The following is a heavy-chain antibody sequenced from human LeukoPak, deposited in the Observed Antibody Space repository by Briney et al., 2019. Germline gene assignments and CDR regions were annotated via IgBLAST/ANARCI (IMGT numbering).Heavy chain of an antibody. V-gene: IGHV1-3*03. D-gene: IGHD6-19*01. CDR3: ARGGKQWRGGNYFDS. Sequence: ASVKVSCKAPGYTFTDYALHWVRQAPGQSLEWMGWITTGRGDTQYSQEFQRRITITRDKSASTVYMDLSDLRSEDTAVYYCARGGKQWRGGNYFDSWGQGTLVAVSS. CDR2: ITTGRGDT. CDR1: GYTFTDYA. J-gene: IGHJ4*02.